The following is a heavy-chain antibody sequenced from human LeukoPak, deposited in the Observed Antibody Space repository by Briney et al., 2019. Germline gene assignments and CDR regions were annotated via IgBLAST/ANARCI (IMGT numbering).Heavy chain of an antibody. J-gene: IGHJ3*02. V-gene: IGHV3-21*01. CDR3: ARDRMITFGGVIANDAFDI. D-gene: IGHD3-16*02. CDR1: GFTFSSYS. CDR2: ISSSSSYI. Sequence: PGGSLRLSCAASGFTFSSYSMNWVRQAPGKGLEWVSSISSSSSYIYYADSVKGRFTISRDNAKNSLYLQMNSLRAEDTAVYYCARDRMITFGGVIANDAFDIWGQGTMVTVSS.